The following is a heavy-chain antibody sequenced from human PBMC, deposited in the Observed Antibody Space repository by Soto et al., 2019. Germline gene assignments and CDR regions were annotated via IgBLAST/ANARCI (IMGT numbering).Heavy chain of an antibody. D-gene: IGHD3-10*01. V-gene: IGHV4-59*01. J-gene: IGHJ6*03. CDR3: ARGPGSNQYYYYYYMDV. CDR1: GGSISSYY. CDR2: IYYSGST. Sequence: SETLSLTCTVSGGSISSYYWSWIRQPPGKGLEWIGYIYYSGSTNYNPSLKSRVTISVDTSKNQFSLKLSSVTAADTAVYYCARGPGSNQYYYYYYMDVWGKGTTVTVSS.